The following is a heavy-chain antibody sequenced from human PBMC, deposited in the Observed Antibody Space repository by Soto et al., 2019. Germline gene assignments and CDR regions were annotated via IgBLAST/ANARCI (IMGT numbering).Heavy chain of an antibody. Sequence: SQTLSLTCAISGDSFSSNGVAWNWIRQSPSRGLEWLGRTYYRSKWFHDYAASVKSRITINPDTSKNQFSLELNSMTPEDTAVYYCARGNALDVWGQGTVVTVSS. D-gene: IGHD3-10*01. J-gene: IGHJ3*01. CDR1: GDSFSSNGVA. CDR3: ARGNALDV. V-gene: IGHV6-1*01. CDR2: TYYRSKWFH.